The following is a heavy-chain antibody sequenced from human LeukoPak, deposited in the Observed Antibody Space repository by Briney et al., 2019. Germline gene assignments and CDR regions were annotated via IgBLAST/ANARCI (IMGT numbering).Heavy chain of an antibody. CDR1: GYTFTNYG. D-gene: IGHD1-26*01. V-gene: IGHV1-18*01. Sequence: GASVKVSCKASGYTFTNYGITWVRQAPGQGLEWMGWISSYNGNTNYAQKLQGRVTMTTDTSTSTAYMELRSLRSDDTAVYYCAREYSGSYYVDYWGQGTLVTVSS. CDR3: AREYSGSYYVDY. CDR2: ISSYNGNT. J-gene: IGHJ4*02.